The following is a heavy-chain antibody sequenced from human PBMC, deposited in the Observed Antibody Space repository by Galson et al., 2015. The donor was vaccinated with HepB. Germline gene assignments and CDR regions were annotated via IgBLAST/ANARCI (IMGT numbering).Heavy chain of an antibody. Sequence: SLRLSCAASGFTFSSYSMNWVRQAPGKGLEWVSYISSSSSTIYYADSVKGRFTISRDNAKNSLYLQMNSLRDEDTAVYYCARDMFGTVVVVAAIELYYYYYGMDVWGQGTTVTVSS. V-gene: IGHV3-48*02. CDR2: ISSSSSTI. D-gene: IGHD2-15*01. J-gene: IGHJ6*02. CDR3: ARDMFGTVVVVAAIELYYYYYGMDV. CDR1: GFTFSSYS.